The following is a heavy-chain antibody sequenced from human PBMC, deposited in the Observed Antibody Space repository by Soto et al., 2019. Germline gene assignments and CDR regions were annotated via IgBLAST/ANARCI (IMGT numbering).Heavy chain of an antibody. J-gene: IGHJ4*02. D-gene: IGHD4-17*01. V-gene: IGHV3-64*04. CDR3: AKDYDGDYYFDY. Sequence: PGGSLRLSCSASGFTISSYAMHWVRQAPGKGLLWVSRISVDGGDTTYADSVKGRFTISRDNSKNTLYLQMDSLRAEDTAVYYCAKDYDGDYYFDYWDQGTLVTVSS. CDR2: ISVDGGDT. CDR1: GFTISSYA.